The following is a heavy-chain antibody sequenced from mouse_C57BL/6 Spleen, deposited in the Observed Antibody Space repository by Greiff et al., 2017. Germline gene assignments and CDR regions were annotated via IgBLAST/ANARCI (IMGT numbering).Heavy chain of an antibody. Sequence: QVQLKQPGAELVKPGASVKLSCKASGYTFTSYWMHWVKQRPGRGLEWIGRIDPNSGGTKYNEKFKSKATLTVDKPSSTAYMQLSSLTSEDSAVYDCARARGHGSSLAWFAYWGQGTLVTVSA. CDR3: ARARGHGSSLAWFAY. D-gene: IGHD1-1*01. J-gene: IGHJ3*01. V-gene: IGHV1-72*01. CDR1: GYTFTSYW. CDR2: IDPNSGGT.